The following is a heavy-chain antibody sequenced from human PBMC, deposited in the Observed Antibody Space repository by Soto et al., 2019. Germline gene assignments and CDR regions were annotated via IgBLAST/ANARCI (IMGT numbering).Heavy chain of an antibody. CDR1: GFTFSSYA. D-gene: IGHD3-22*01. Sequence: SLRLSCAASGFTFSSYAMHWVRQAPGKGLEWVAVISYDGSNKYYADSVKGRFTISRDNSKNTVYLQVSNLRAEDTAVYFCARDQTDSGGSFDPWGQGTLVTFSS. CDR3: ARDQTDSGGSFDP. V-gene: IGHV3-30-3*01. J-gene: IGHJ5*02. CDR2: ISYDGSNK.